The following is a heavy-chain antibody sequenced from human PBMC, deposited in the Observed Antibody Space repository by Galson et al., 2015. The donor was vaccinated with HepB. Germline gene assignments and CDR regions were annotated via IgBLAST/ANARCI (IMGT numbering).Heavy chain of an antibody. V-gene: IGHV3-23*01. Sequence: SETLTCSASESSTSRSAIGWFRPAPGQGLAWVSSLSQSGDQTYYGGSVQGRFTISRDNSKNTLYLQMNSLRAEDTAVYYCARARVYLRVTTLSDLWGQGTLLTVSS. D-gene: IGHD1-14*01. CDR3: ARARVYLRVTTLSDL. CDR2: LSQSGDQT. CDR1: ESSTSRSA. J-gene: IGHJ4*02.